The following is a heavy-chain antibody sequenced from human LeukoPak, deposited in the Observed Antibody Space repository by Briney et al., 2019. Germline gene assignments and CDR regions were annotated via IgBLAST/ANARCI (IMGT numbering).Heavy chain of an antibody. CDR2: IYYSGST. CDR1: GGSLSSYY. J-gene: IGHJ4*02. Sequence: SETLSLTCTVSGGSLSSYYWSWIRQPPGKGLEWIGYIYYSGSTNYNPSLKSRVTISVDTSKNQFSLKLSSVTAADTAVYYCARSGFLEWLLQSGYFDYWGQGTLVTVSS. CDR3: ARSGFLEWLLQSGYFDY. D-gene: IGHD3-3*01. V-gene: IGHV4-59*01.